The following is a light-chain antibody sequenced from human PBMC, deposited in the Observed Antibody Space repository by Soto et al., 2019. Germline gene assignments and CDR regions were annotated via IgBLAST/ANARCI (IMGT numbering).Light chain of an antibody. Sequence: ELVLTQSPDTLSLSAGERAMLSCRASQSVAGSLAWYQQKPGQAPRLLIYDISTRAAAIPARFSGSGSGTDFTLTVSSLEPQDFALYYCQQRSNRITFGQGTRLEIK. CDR3: QQRSNRIT. J-gene: IGKJ5*01. CDR1: QSVAGS. CDR2: DIS. V-gene: IGKV3-11*01.